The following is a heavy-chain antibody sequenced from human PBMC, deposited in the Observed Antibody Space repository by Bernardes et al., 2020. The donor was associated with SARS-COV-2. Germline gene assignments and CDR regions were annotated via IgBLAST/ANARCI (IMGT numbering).Heavy chain of an antibody. CDR3: ARALYDFWSGYYMDV. V-gene: IGHV3-53*04. J-gene: IGHJ6*03. D-gene: IGHD3-3*01. CDR2: IYSGGST. CDR1: GFTVSSNY. Sequence: GGSLRLSCAASGFTVSSNYMSWVRQAPGKGLEWVSVIYSGGSTYYADSVKGRFTISRHNSKNTLYLQMNSLRAEDTAVYYCARALYDFWSGYYMDVWGKGTTVTVSS.